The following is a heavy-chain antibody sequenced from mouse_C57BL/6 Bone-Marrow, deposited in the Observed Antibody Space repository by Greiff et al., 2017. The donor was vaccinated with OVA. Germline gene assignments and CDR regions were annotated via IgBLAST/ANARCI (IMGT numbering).Heavy chain of an antibody. CDR1: GYTFTSYW. CDR2: IYPGSGST. Sequence: QVQLQQPGAELVKPGASVKMSCKASGYTFTSYWITWVKQRPGQGLEWIGDIYPGSGSTNYNEKFKSKATLTVDTSSSTANMQLSSLTSEDSAVYYCASLYSNYEHWYCDVWGTGTTVTVSS. D-gene: IGHD2-5*01. CDR3: ASLYSNYEHWYCDV. J-gene: IGHJ1*03. V-gene: IGHV1-55*01.